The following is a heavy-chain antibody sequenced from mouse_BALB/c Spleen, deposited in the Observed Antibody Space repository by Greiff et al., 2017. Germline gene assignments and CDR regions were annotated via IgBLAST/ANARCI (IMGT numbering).Heavy chain of an antibody. V-gene: IGHV14-4*02. CDR2: IYPGNVNT. Sequence: VQLQQSGAELVRSGASVKLSCTASGFNIKDYYMHWVKQRPEQGLEWIGWIYPGNVNTKYNEKFKGKATLTADKSSSTAYMQLSSLTSEDSAVYFCARGGTMITHFDYWGQGTTLTVSS. CDR1: GFNIKDYY. D-gene: IGHD2-4*01. J-gene: IGHJ2*01. CDR3: ARGGTMITHFDY.